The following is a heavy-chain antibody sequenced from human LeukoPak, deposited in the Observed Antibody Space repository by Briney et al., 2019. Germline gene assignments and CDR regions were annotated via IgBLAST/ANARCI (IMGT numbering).Heavy chain of an antibody. J-gene: IGHJ4*02. CDR1: GGSISSSSYY. D-gene: IGHD6-19*01. Sequence: PSETLSLTCIVSGGSISSSSYYWGRIRQPPGKGLEWIGSIYYSGSTYYNPSLKSRVTISVDTSKNQFSLKLSSVTAADTAVYYCESGYSSGWYAVYWGQGTLVTVSS. CDR3: ESGYSSGWYAVY. CDR2: IYYSGST. V-gene: IGHV4-39*01.